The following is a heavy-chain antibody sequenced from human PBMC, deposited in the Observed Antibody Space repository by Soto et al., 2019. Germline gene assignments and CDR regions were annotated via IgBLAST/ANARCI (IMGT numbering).Heavy chain of an antibody. J-gene: IGHJ5*02. Sequence: SETLSLTCTVSGGSVRSGDCYWSWIRQPPGKGLEWIGNIYYSGTIDYSPSLKSRVTISVDASKNQFSLKLSSVTAADTAVYYCAGHLAVSGTFNWFDPWGQGTLVTVSS. V-gene: IGHV4-61*08. CDR2: IYYSGTI. D-gene: IGHD6-13*01. CDR3: AGHLAVSGTFNWFDP. CDR1: GGSVRSGDCY.